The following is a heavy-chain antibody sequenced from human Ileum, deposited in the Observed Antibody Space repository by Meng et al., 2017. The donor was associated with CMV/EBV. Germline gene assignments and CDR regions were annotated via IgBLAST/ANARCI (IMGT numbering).Heavy chain of an antibody. CDR2: IHFSGSTI. CDR3: APGGALTIIDY. CDR1: GFTFSDYY. D-gene: IGHD4/OR15-4a*01. J-gene: IGHJ4*02. Sequence: LACADSGFTFSDYYMHWIRQAPGKGLEWVSYIHFSGSTIYYADSVKGRFTVSRDNSKNSLYLQMNSLRVEDTAVYYCAPGGALTIIDYWGQGTLVTVSS. V-gene: IGHV3-11*04.